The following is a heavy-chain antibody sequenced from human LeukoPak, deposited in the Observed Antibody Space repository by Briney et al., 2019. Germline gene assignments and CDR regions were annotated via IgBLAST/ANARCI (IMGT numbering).Heavy chain of an antibody. CDR3: ARGYGSASVDY. J-gene: IGHJ4*02. Sequence: PGGSLRLSCTTSGFTFTNFPIHWLRQAPGKGLEWVAVITYDGNNKYYADSVKDRFTLSRDTSKNTLYLQMNSLRTEDTATYYCARGYGSASVDYWGQGTPVTVSS. CDR1: GFTFTNFP. D-gene: IGHD6-6*01. V-gene: IGHV3-30-3*01. CDR2: ITYDGNNK.